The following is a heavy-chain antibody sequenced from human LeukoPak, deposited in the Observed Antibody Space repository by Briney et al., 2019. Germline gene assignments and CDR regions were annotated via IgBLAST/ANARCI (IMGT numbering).Heavy chain of an antibody. CDR2: VSRSGSHT. Sequence: GGSPRLSCAASGFTFSSHAMSWVRQAPGKGLEWVSSVSRSGSHTHYADSVKGRFTISRDNPKNTVYLHLNSLRAEDTAVYYCALYDSDGYFFIHWGQGTLVTVSS. CDR3: ALYDSDGYFFIH. D-gene: IGHD3-22*01. CDR1: GFTFSSHA. V-gene: IGHV3-23*01. J-gene: IGHJ4*02.